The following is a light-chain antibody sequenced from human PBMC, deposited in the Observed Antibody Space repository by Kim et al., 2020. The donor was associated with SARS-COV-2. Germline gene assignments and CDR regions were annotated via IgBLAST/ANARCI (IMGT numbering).Light chain of an antibody. CDR1: QRISNY. Sequence: ASVGDRVTITCRASQRISNYLAWYQQKPGKVPKRLIYAASTLQSGVPSRFSGSGSGTDFTLTISSQQPEDVATYYCQKYNSAPRTFGQGTKVDIK. CDR2: AAS. J-gene: IGKJ1*01. V-gene: IGKV1-27*01. CDR3: QKYNSAPRT.